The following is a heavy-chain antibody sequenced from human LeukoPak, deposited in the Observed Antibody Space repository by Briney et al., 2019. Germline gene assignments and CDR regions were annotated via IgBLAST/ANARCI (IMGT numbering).Heavy chain of an antibody. CDR3: ARAHTIFWEWDAFDI. Sequence: GGSLRLSCAASGFTFSSYSMNWVRQAPGKGLEWVSSITSSRTIYYAESVKGRFTISRDNAKNSLYLQRNSLRDEDTAVYFCARAHTIFWEWDAFDIWGGGTMVSVS. D-gene: IGHD3-3*01. CDR1: GFTFSSYS. CDR2: ITSSRTI. J-gene: IGHJ3*02. V-gene: IGHV3-69-1*01.